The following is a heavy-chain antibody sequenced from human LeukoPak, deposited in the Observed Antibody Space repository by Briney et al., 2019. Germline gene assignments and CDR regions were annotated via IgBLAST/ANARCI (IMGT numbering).Heavy chain of an antibody. V-gene: IGHV3-9*01. J-gene: IGHJ6*02. D-gene: IGHD2/OR15-2a*01. Sequence: QPGRSLRLSCAASGFTFDDYAMHWVRQAPGKGLEWVSGISWSSGSIGYADSVKGRFTISRDNAKNSLYLQMNSLRAEDTALYYCAKDILVYYGMDVWGQGTTVTVSS. CDR3: AKDILVYYGMDV. CDR2: ISWSSGSI. CDR1: GFTFDDYA.